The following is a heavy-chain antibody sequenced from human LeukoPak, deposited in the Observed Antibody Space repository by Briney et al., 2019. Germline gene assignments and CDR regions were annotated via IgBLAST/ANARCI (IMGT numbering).Heavy chain of an antibody. Sequence: SWTLSLTCPFSRGSISNYHWNWIRQPPGRGLEGIGYIYYSRSTNYNPSLKSRVTISVDTSKNQFSLKLSSVTAADTAVYYCARSGGYSSSWSLWGQGTLVTVSS. CDR3: ARSGGYSSSWSL. CDR2: IYYSRST. CDR1: RGSISNYH. V-gene: IGHV4-59*01. D-gene: IGHD6-13*01. J-gene: IGHJ4*02.